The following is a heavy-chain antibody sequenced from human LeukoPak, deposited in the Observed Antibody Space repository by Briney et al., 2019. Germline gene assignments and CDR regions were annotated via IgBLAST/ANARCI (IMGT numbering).Heavy chain of an antibody. Sequence: SQTLSLTCAVSGGSISSGGYSWSWIRQSPERGLEWIGYIYPSGRTYYNPSLKSRLNMSLDKSKNQFSLKLSSVTAADTAMYYCASHHYGPFDYWGQGTLITVSS. J-gene: IGHJ4*02. CDR1: GGSISSGGYS. D-gene: IGHD3-10*01. CDR3: ASHHYGPFDY. V-gene: IGHV4-30-2*06. CDR2: IYPSGRT.